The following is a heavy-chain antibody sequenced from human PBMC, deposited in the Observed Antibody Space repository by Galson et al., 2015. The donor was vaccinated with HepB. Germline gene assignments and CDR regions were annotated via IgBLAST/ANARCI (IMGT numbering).Heavy chain of an antibody. J-gene: IGHJ4*02. CDR3: VRSSNFDT. Sequence: LRLSCAASGFTFSSYWMHWVRQAPGKGLVWVSRIKTDGSYTSYADSVKGRFTISRDNAKNTVYLEMNSLRTEDTSIYYCVRSSNFDTWGQGTLVTVSS. V-gene: IGHV3-74*01. D-gene: IGHD2-2*01. CDR1: GFTFSSYW. CDR2: IKTDGSYT.